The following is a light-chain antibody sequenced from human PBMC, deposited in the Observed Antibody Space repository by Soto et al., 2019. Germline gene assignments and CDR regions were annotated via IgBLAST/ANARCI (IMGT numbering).Light chain of an antibody. Sequence: EIVLTQSPGTLSLSPGERATLSCRASQSVSSNYLAWYQQKPGQAPRLLIYGASSRATGIPDRVSGSGSGTDFTLPISRLEPEDFAVYYCQQYGRSPLTFGGGTKVEIK. J-gene: IGKJ4*01. CDR2: GAS. CDR3: QQYGRSPLT. V-gene: IGKV3-20*01. CDR1: QSVSSNY.